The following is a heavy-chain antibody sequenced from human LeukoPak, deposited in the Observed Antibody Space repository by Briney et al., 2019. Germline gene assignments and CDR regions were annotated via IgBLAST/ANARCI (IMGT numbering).Heavy chain of an antibody. CDR2: IRQDGSEK. D-gene: IGHD2-21*02. V-gene: IGHV3-7*01. Sequence: GGSLRLSCAASGFTFSSYWMSWVRQAPGKGLEWVANIRQDGSEKYYVDSVKGRFTISRDNAKNTLYLQMNSLRAEDTAVYYCARGPYCGGDCYTSIDYWGQGTLVTVSS. CDR1: GFTFSSYW. CDR3: ARGPYCGGDCYTSIDY. J-gene: IGHJ4*02.